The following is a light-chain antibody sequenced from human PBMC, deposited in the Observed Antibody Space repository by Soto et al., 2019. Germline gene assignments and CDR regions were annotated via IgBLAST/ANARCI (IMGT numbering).Light chain of an antibody. V-gene: IGLV2-23*01. J-gene: IGLJ3*02. CDR1: SSDVGSYNL. CDR2: EGS. Sequence: QSVLTQTASVSASPGQSITISCSGTSSDVGSYNLVSWYQHYPGKAPKLIIYEGSRRPSGVSDRFSGSKSGNTASLTISGLQAEDEAYYYCCSYATSRTLVFGGGTQLTVL. CDR3: CSYATSRTLV.